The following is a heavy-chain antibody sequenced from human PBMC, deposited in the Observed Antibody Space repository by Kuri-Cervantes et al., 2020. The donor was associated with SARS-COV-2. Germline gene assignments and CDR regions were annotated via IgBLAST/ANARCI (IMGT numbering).Heavy chain of an antibody. D-gene: IGHD4-17*01. CDR1: GDSVSSNSAA. CDR3: ARQGDYGDYWLDP. J-gene: IGHJ5*02. Sequence: SQTLSLTCAISGDSVSSNSAAWNWIRQSPPRGLEWLGRTYYRSKWYNDYAVSVKSRITINPDTSKNQFSLKLSSVTAADTAVYYCARQGDYGDYWLDPWGQGTLVTVSS. CDR2: TYYRSKWYN. V-gene: IGHV6-1*01.